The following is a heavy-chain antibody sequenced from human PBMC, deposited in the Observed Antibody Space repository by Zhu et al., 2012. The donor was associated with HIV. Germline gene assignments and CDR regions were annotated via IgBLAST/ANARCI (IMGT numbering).Heavy chain of an antibody. V-gene: IGHV4-34*02. CDR3: ARHSRHGFDPSVGSWHGTLGWFDS. CDR2: INHSGST. CDR1: GGSLSGYF. D-gene: IGHD7-27*01. J-gene: IGHJ5*01. Sequence: QVHLQQWGAGLLKPSETLSLTCAVYGGSLSGYFWSWIRQSPGKGLEWIGEINHSGSTNYSPSLDSRITISVDTSKKQFSLNLTSVTAADRAIYYCARHSRHGFDPSVGSWHGTLGWFDSWGPGSPGSPSPQ.